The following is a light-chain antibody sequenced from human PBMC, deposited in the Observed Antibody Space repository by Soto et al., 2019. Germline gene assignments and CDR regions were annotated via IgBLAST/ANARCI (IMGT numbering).Light chain of an antibody. Sequence: EIGLTQSPATLSSFPGERATLSCRASQSVSSNLAWHQQKPGQAPRLLIYGASTRATGIPARFSGSGSGTEFTFTISSLQSEDFAVYYCQQYNNWPPTFGQGTKVDI. V-gene: IGKV3-15*01. CDR3: QQYNNWPPT. J-gene: IGKJ1*01. CDR2: GAS. CDR1: QSVSSN.